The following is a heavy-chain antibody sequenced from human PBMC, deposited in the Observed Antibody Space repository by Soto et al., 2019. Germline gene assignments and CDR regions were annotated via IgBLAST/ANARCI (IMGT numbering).Heavy chain of an antibody. D-gene: IGHD5-18*01. CDR3: ARDYFERGYSYGSTSNWFDP. J-gene: IGHJ5*02. Sequence: SETLSLTCTVSGGSISSGDYYWSWIRQPPGKGLEWIGYIYYSGSTYYNPSLKSRVTISVDTSKNQFSLKLSSVTAADTAVYYCARDYFERGYSYGSTSNWFDPWGQGTLVTVSS. V-gene: IGHV4-30-4*01. CDR1: GGSISSGDYY. CDR2: IYYSGST.